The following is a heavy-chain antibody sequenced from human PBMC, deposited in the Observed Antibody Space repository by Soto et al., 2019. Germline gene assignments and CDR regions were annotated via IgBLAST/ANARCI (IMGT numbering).Heavy chain of an antibody. CDR3: AKDWGSGRYYRLYYFDY. D-gene: IGHD3-10*01. V-gene: IGHV3-9*01. Sequence: EVQLVESGGGLVQPGRSLRLSCAASGFTFDDYAMHWVRQAPGKGLEWVSGISWNSGSIGYADSVKGRFTISRDNAKNSLYLQMNSLRAEDTALYYCAKDWGSGRYYRLYYFDYWGQGTLVTVSS. CDR2: ISWNSGSI. CDR1: GFTFDDYA. J-gene: IGHJ4*02.